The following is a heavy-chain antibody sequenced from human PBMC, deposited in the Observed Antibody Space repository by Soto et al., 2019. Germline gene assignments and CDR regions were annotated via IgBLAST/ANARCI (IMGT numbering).Heavy chain of an antibody. D-gene: IGHD6-13*01. CDR1: GYSFTSYW. V-gene: IGHV5-10-1*01. CDR3: ARLQAAAGDNDLTFDY. Sequence: GALKISCKGSGYSFTSYWISWVRQMPGKGLEGKGRIDPSDSYTNYSPSFQGHVTISADKSIITAYLQWSSLKASDTAMYYCARLQAAAGDNDLTFDYWGQGTLVTVSS. CDR2: IDPSDSYT. J-gene: IGHJ4*02.